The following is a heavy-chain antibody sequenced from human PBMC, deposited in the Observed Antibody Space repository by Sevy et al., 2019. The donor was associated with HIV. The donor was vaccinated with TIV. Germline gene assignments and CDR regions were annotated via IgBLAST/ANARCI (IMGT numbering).Heavy chain of an antibody. Sequence: EGSLRLSCTASGFTFSIFWMHWVRQAPGKGLVWVSHINSDGRSTTYADSVKGRFTISRDNAKNTLYLQMNSLRDEDTAVYFCARDKIYGMDVWGQGTTVTVSS. V-gene: IGHV3-74*01. CDR3: ARDKIYGMDV. J-gene: IGHJ6*02. CDR2: INSDGRST. CDR1: GFTFSIFW.